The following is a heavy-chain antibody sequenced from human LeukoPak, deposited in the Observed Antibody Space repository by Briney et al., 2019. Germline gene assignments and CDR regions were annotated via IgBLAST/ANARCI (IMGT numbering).Heavy chain of an antibody. CDR1: GGTFSSYA. CDR3: ARDLRRIVVVVAATPGLWFDP. J-gene: IGHJ5*02. D-gene: IGHD2-15*01. V-gene: IGHV1-69*04. CDR2: IIPILGIA. Sequence: SVKVSCKASGGTFSSYAISWVRQAPGHGLEWMGRIIPILGIANYAQKFQGRVTITADKSTSTAYMELSSLRSEDTAVYYCARDLRRIVVVVAATPGLWFDPWGQGTLVTVSS.